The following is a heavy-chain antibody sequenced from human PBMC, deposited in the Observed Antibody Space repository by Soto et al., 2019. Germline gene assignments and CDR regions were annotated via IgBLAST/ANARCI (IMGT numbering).Heavy chain of an antibody. Sequence: QVHLEQSGAEVKKPGASVKVSCKASGYTFTAYFLHWVRQVPGQGFEWMAWINPRSDVTNYAQKFQGRVTVTRDTAISTVYMELNNMTFNDTAVYYCVRGSAGGGAYWGQGTRVVVSS. V-gene: IGHV1-2*02. D-gene: IGHD6-13*01. J-gene: IGHJ4*02. CDR1: GYTFTAYF. CDR3: VRGSAGGGAY. CDR2: INPRSDVT.